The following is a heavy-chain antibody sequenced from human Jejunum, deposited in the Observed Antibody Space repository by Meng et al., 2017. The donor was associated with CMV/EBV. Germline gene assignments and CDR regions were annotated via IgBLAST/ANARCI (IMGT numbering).Heavy chain of an antibody. CDR2: IRGDDST. D-gene: IGHD4-11*01. CDR3: ARARRQVSNCYLDS. J-gene: IGHJ4*02. CDR1: GFSVSTNY. Sequence: ASGFSVSTNYMSWVRQAPGKGLEWVSFIRGDDSTSYTDSVQGRFTISRDNSKNTVYLQMNSLRAEDTAVYYCARARRQVSNCYLDSWGQGILVTVSS. V-gene: IGHV3-53*01.